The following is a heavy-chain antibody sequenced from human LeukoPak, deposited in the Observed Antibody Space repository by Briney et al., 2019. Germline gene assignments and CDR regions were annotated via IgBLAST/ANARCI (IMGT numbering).Heavy chain of an antibody. D-gene: IGHD4-17*01. CDR1: GFTFSNAW. V-gene: IGHV3-15*01. J-gene: IGHJ4*02. Sequence: GGSLRLSCAASGFTFSNAWMSWVRQAPGKGLEWVGRIKSKTDGGTTDYAAPVKGRFTISRDDSKNTLYLQMNSLKTEDTAVYYCTTENGDSILFDYWGQGTLVTVSS. CDR2: IKSKTDGGTT. CDR3: TTENGDSILFDY.